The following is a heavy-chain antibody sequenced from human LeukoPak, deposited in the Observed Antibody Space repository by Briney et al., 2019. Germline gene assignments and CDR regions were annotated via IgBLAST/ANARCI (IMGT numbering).Heavy chain of an antibody. CDR2: IWYDGSNK. CDR3: ARVTSLTGYYNVHYYYGMDV. CDR1: GXTFSSYG. D-gene: IGHD3-9*01. V-gene: IGHV3-33*01. J-gene: IGHJ6*02. Sequence: GGSLRLSCAASGXTFSSYGMHWVRQAPHKGLEWVVVIWYDGSNKYYADSVKGRFTISRDNSKNTLYLKMNSLRAEDTAVYYCARVTSLTGYYNVHYYYGMDVWGQGTTVTVSS.